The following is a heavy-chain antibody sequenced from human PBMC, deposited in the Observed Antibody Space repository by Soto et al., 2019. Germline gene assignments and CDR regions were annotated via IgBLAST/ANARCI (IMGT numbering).Heavy chain of an antibody. Sequence: SETLSLTCAVSGGSISSGGYSWSWIRQPPGKGLEWIGYIYHSGSTYYNPSLKSRVTISVDTSKNQFSLKLSSVTAADTAVYYCARGGDFWSGTYYYYGMDVWAQGTTVTVSS. CDR2: IYHSGST. V-gene: IGHV4-30-2*05. J-gene: IGHJ6*02. CDR1: GGSISSGGYS. D-gene: IGHD3-3*01. CDR3: ARGGDFWSGTYYYYGMDV.